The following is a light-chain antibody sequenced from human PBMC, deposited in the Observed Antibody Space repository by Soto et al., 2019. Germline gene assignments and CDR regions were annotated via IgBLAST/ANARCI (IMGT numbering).Light chain of an antibody. J-gene: IGLJ3*02. CDR1: SSDVGAYNY. V-gene: IGLV2-11*01. Sequence: QSVLTQPRSVSGSPGQSVTISCTGTSSDVGAYNYDSWYQQQPGKAPKLIIYDVSQRPSGVPDRLSGSKSDNTASLTISGLQTEDEADYYCCSYAGDYTLVFGGGTKVTVL. CDR2: DVS. CDR3: CSYAGDYTLV.